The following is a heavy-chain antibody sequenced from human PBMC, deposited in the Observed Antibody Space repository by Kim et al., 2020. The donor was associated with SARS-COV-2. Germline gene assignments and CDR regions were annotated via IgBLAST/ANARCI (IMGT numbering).Heavy chain of an antibody. D-gene: IGHD3-10*01. CDR1: SDSFSAYY. Sequence: SETLSLTCTVSSDSFSAYYWSWIRHLPGKGLEWICDIFYGGDTNYNPSLRSRVTISWDTSTNQFSLDLTSVTDADTAVYYCARSAGRASWPQFYYWGQ. J-gene: IGHJ4*02. CDR2: IFYGGDT. CDR3: ARSAGRASWPQFYY. V-gene: IGHV4-59*01.